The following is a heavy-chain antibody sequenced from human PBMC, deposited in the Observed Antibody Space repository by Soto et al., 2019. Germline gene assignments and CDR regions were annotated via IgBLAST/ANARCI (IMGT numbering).Heavy chain of an antibody. CDR1: GFTFSSYS. J-gene: IGHJ6*02. V-gene: IGHV3-21*01. CDR2: ISSSSSYI. Sequence: EVQLVESGGGLVKPGGSLRLSCAASGFTFSSYSMNWVRQAPGKGLEWVSSISSSSSYIYYADSVKGRCTISRDNAKNSLYLQMNSLRAEDTAVYYCARDGRAGYCSGGSCDYYYYYGMDVWGQGTTVTVSS. CDR3: ARDGRAGYCSGGSCDYYYYYGMDV. D-gene: IGHD2-15*01.